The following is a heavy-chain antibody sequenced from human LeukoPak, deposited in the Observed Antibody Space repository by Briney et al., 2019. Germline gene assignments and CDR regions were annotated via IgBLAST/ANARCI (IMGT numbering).Heavy chain of an antibody. V-gene: IGHV3-53*01. J-gene: IGHJ4*02. Sequence: PTGGSLRLSCAASGFIVSSIYMNWVRQAPGKGLEWVSVIYSDGTTYYADSVKGRFTISRDDSKNTLYLHMNSLRAEDTAVYYCARAPNWRFDHWGQGTLVTVSS. CDR3: ARAPNWRFDH. D-gene: IGHD1-1*01. CDR1: GFIVSSIY. CDR2: IYSDGTT.